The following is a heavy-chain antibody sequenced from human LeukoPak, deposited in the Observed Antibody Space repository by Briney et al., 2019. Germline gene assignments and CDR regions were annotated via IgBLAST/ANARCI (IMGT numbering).Heavy chain of an antibody. J-gene: IGHJ4*02. Sequence: SETLSLTCTVSGGSISSSSYYWGWIRQPPGKGLEWIGYIYYSGSTNYNPSLKSRVTISVDTSKNQFSLKLSSVTAADTAVYYCARHHSSGWYESWGQGTLVTVSS. V-gene: IGHV4-61*05. CDR2: IYYSGST. CDR1: GGSISSSSYY. D-gene: IGHD6-19*01. CDR3: ARHHSSGWYES.